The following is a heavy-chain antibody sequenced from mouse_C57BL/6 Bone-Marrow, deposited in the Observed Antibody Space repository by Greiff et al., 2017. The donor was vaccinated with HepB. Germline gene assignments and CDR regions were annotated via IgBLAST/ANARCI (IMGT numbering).Heavy chain of an antibody. Sequence: QVQLQQSGAELARPGASVKLSCKASGYTFTSYGISWVKQRTGQGLEWIGEIYPRSGNTYYNEKFKGKATLTADKSSSTAYMELRSLTSEDSAVYFCARHGNYLYYFDYWGQGTTLTVSS. CDR3: ARHGNYLYYFDY. CDR2: IYPRSGNT. CDR1: GYTFTSYG. D-gene: IGHD2-1*01. V-gene: IGHV1-81*01. J-gene: IGHJ2*01.